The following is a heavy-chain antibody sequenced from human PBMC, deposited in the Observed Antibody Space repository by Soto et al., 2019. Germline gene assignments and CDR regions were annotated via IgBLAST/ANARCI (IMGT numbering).Heavy chain of an antibody. Sequence: QVYLVQSGAEVKKPGSSVKVSCTAVRGTFTNYAFSWVRQAPGQGLEWMGGIMPFFGSGNYAQKFQGRINITADESTSSVYLELTSLRSEDTAVYYCARDRAGYYSHFVYWGQGTLVTVSS. V-gene: IGHV1-69*01. CDR1: RGTFTNYA. D-gene: IGHD3-22*01. J-gene: IGHJ4*02. CDR2: IMPFFGSG. CDR3: ARDRAGYYSHFVY.